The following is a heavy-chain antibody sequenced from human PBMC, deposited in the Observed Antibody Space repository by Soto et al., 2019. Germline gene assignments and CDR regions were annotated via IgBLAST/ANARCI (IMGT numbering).Heavy chain of an antibody. J-gene: IGHJ5*02. CDR3: ASRVYDYIWGSYRRVQGWFDP. V-gene: IGHV4-4*02. CDR1: SGSISSSNW. D-gene: IGHD3-16*02. Sequence: SETLSLTCAVSSGSISSSNWWSWVRQPPGKGLEWIGEIYHSGSTNYNPSLKSRVTISVDKSKNQFSLKLSSVTAADTAVYYCASRVYDYIWGSYRRVQGWFDPWGQGTLVTVSS. CDR2: IYHSGST.